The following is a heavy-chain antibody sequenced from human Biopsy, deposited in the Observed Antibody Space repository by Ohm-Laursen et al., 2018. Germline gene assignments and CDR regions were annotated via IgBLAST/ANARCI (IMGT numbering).Heavy chain of an antibody. CDR1: GGTFSDYA. Sequence: SSVKVSCKAPGGTFSDYAISWVRQAPGQGLEWMGGVTPIFGTSNHALKFQGRVTITADKSASTAYMELNSLRSDDTAMYYCARDALLPGVGGMDVWGQGTTVTVSS. CDR2: VTPIFGTS. CDR3: ARDALLPGVGGMDV. V-gene: IGHV1-69*06. D-gene: IGHD3-10*01. J-gene: IGHJ6*02.